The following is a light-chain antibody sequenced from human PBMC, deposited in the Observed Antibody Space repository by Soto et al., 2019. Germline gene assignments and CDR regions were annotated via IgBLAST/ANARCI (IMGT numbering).Light chain of an antibody. Sequence: ETVLTQSPGTLSLSPGERATLFCRASQSVTNNYLAWYQHKPGQAPRLLIYGASSRTSGIPDRFSCSGSGAAFTLTISRLEPEDFAVYYCQQHGGSPPSWTFGHGTKVEIK. CDR3: QQHGGSPPSWT. CDR2: GAS. CDR1: QSVTNNY. J-gene: IGKJ1*01. V-gene: IGKV3-20*01.